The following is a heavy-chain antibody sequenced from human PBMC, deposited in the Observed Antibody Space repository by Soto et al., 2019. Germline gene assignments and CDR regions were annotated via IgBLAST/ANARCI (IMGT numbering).Heavy chain of an antibody. CDR2: ITGSGGDT. J-gene: IGHJ4*02. CDR1: GFTFSRYA. V-gene: IGHV3-23*01. Sequence: GSLRLSCAASGFTFSRYAISWVRQSPGKGLEWVSAITGSGGDTYHADSVKGRFAISRDSTQNTLYLQMNSLKAEDTAVFYCAKGSSSSRPYYFDYWGLGTLVTVSS. D-gene: IGHD6-13*01. CDR3: AKGSSSSRPYYFDY.